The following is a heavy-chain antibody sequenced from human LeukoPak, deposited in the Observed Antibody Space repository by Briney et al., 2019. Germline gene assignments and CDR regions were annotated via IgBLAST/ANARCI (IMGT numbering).Heavy chain of an antibody. D-gene: IGHD6-13*01. CDR2: SSYSGSS. CDR3: ARSDTHHIHSSSWHFDY. CDR1: GGSIGTNY. V-gene: IGHV4-59*01. J-gene: IGHJ4*02. Sequence: SETLSLTCSVSGGSIGTNYWSWIRQGPGKGLEWIGYSSYSGSSNYNPSLKSRVTTSVDTSKTQFSLYLNSVTAADTAVYYCARSDTHHIHSSSWHFDYWGQETLVTVSS.